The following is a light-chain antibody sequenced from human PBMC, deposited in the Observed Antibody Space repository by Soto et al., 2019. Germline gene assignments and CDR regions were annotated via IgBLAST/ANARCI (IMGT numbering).Light chain of an antibody. CDR1: QSVSSSY. CDR2: DAS. J-gene: IGKJ5*01. Sequence: EIVLTQSPGTLSLSPGARATLSCRSCQSVSSSYLAWYQQKPGQAPRLLIYDASNRATGIPARFSGSGSGTDFTLTISSLEPEDFAVYYCQQRSNWPVTFGQGTRLEIK. V-gene: IGKV3D-20*02. CDR3: QQRSNWPVT.